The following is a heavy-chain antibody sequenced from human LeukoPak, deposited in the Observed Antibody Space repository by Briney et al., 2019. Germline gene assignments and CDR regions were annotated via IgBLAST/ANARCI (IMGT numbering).Heavy chain of an antibody. CDR1: GFTFDDYA. Sequence: GGSLRLSCAASGFTFDDYAMNWVRQAPGKGLEWVSGISYNSDTIGYADSVKGRFTISRDNAKNSLYLQMNSLRAEDTALYYCAKDYCGGDCYSGCYFDLWGRGTLITVSS. J-gene: IGHJ2*01. D-gene: IGHD2-21*02. CDR2: ISYNSDTI. CDR3: AKDYCGGDCYSGCYFDL. V-gene: IGHV3-9*01.